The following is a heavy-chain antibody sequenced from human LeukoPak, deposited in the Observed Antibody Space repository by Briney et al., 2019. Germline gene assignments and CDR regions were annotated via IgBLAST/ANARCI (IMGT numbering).Heavy chain of an antibody. J-gene: IGHJ4*02. CDR2: ISSSSSTI. CDR1: GFTFSSYS. V-gene: IGHV3-48*01. D-gene: IGHD3-22*01. CDR3: ARVGITMIVVGDY. Sequence: PGGSLRLSCAASGFTFSSYSMNWVRQAPGKGLEWVSYISSSSSTIYYADSVKGRFTISRDNAKNSLYLQMNSLRAEDTAVYYCARVGITMIVVGDYWGQGTLVTVSS.